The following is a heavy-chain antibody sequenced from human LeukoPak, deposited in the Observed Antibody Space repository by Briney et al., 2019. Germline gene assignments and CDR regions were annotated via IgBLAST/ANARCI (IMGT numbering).Heavy chain of an antibody. CDR1: GLIFRNYA. D-gene: IGHD3-9*01. J-gene: IGHJ4*02. Sequence: GASLRLSFAASGLIFRNYAMSWVRQAPGKGLEWVSAITGSGDTTYYADSVKGRFTISRDNSKNTLYVEMNTLRAEDTAVYYCAKWGDYDILTGYYVSDFWGQGTLVTVSS. CDR3: AKWGDYDILTGYYVSDF. CDR2: ITGSGDTT. V-gene: IGHV3-23*01.